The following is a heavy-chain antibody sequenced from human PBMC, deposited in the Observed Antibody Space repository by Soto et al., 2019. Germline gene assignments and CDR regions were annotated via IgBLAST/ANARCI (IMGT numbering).Heavy chain of an antibody. J-gene: IGHJ6*02. CDR3: ARDRHGSDWYTYYFYTLAV. D-gene: IGHD6-13*01. CDR1: GFIFSDYA. CDR2: ISGSGESI. Sequence: PGGSLRLSCAASGFIFSDYAMTRVRQAPGKGLEWVSGISGSGESIYYADSVEGRFTISRDNSKNTLYLQMNSLRGEDTAVYYCARDRHGSDWYTYYFYTLAVWGQGTTVTVSS. V-gene: IGHV3-23*01.